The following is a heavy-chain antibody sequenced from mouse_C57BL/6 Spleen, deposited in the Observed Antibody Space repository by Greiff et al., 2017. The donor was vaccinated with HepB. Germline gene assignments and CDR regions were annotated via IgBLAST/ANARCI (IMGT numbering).Heavy chain of an antibody. V-gene: IGHV1-82*01. D-gene: IGHD1-1*01. CDR1: GYAFSSSW. Sequence: VKLQQSGPELVKPGASVKISCKASGYAFSSSWMNWVKQRPGKGLEWIGRIYPGDGDTNYNGKFKGKATLTADKFSSTAYMQLSSLTSEDSAVYFCARGGITTYYFDYWGQGTTLTVSS. CDR3: ARGGITTYYFDY. J-gene: IGHJ2*01. CDR2: IYPGDGDT.